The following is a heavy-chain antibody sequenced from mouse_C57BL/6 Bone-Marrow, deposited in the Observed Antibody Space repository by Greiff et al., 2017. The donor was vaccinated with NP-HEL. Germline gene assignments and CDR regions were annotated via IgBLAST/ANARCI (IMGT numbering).Heavy chain of an antibody. Sequence: VQLQRSGPELVKPGASVKISCKASGYSFTDYNMNWVKQSNGKSLEWIGVINPNYGTTSYNQKFKGKATLTVDQSSSTAYRQLNSLTSEDSAVYYCARGAYYSNYVGFAYWGQGTLVTVSA. CDR1: GYSFTDYN. J-gene: IGHJ3*01. V-gene: IGHV1-39*01. D-gene: IGHD2-5*01. CDR3: ARGAYYSNYVGFAY. CDR2: INPNYGTT.